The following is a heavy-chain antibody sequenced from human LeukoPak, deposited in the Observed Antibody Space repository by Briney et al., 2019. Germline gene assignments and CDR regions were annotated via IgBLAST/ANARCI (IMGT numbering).Heavy chain of an antibody. CDR1: GGSFSGYY. J-gene: IGHJ5*02. D-gene: IGHD6-13*01. CDR3: ARGVWQLVHPVRSWFDP. Sequence: SETLSLTCAVYGGSFSGYYWSWIPQPPGKGLEWIGEINHSGSTNYNPSLKSRVTISVDTSKNQFSLKLSSVTAADTAVYYCARGVWQLVHPVRSWFDPWGQGTLVTVSS. CDR2: INHSGST. V-gene: IGHV4-34*01.